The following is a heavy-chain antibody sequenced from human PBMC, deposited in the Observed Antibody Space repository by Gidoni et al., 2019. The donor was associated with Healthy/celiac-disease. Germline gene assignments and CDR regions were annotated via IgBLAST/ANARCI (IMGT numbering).Heavy chain of an antibody. Sequence: QMQLQESGPGLVKPSETLSLTCTVSGYSISSGYYWGWIRQPPGKGLEWIGSIYHSGSTYYNPSLKSRVTISVDTSKNQFSLKLSSVTAADTAVYYCARGETMPYFQHWGQGTLVTVSS. CDR2: IYHSGST. V-gene: IGHV4-38-2*02. CDR1: GYSISSGYY. J-gene: IGHJ1*01. D-gene: IGHD2-2*01. CDR3: ARGETMPYFQH.